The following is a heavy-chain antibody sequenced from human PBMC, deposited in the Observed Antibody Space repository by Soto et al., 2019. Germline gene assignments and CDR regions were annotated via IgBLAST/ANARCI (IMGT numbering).Heavy chain of an antibody. D-gene: IGHD6-19*01. CDR1: SGSISSCNW. CDR3: ARVRGWLYNWFDP. V-gene: IGHV4-4*02. CDR2: IYHSGNT. J-gene: IGHJ5*02. Sequence: QVQLQESGPGLVNPSGTLSLTSAVSSGSISSCNWWSWVRHPPGKGLEWNGEIYHSGNTNYNPSLKSRHTISVDKSKDQFSLKLSSVCAAGTAVYYCARVRGWLYNWFDPRGQGTLVTVSS.